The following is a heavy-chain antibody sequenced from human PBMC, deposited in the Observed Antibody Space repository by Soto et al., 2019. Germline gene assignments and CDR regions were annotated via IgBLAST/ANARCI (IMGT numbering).Heavy chain of an antibody. J-gene: IGHJ5*02. CDR1: GGSISTSRSY. CDR2: IFYSGST. V-gene: IGHV4-39*01. CDR3: ARQPTTGDTDLWFDP. Sequence: PSETLSLTCNVSGGSISTSRSYWAWIRQPPGKGLEWLANIFYSGSTYYNPSLASRVTVSVDTSKNEFSLKLRSVTAADTAVYYCARQPTTGDTDLWFDPWGQGTLVTVSS. D-gene: IGHD2-21*01.